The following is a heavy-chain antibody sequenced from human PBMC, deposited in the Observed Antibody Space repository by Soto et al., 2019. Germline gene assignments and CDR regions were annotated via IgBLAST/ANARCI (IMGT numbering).Heavy chain of an antibody. CDR1: GVSVSRDYQ. CDR2: ISYSGSP. CDR3: ARAWDF. V-gene: IGHV4-30-4*01. J-gene: IGHJ1*01. Sequence: SETLSLTCTVSGVSVSRDYQWIWIRQPPGKGLEWIGHISYSGSPYYHPSLRSRLSITVDTSKNQFSLKVKSVAAADTAVYYCARAWDFWGQGTLVTVSS. D-gene: IGHD1-26*01.